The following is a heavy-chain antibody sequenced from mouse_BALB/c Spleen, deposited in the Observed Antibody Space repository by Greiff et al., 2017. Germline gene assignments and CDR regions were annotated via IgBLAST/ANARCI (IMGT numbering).Heavy chain of an antibody. V-gene: IGHV5-17*02. J-gene: IGHJ4*01. Sequence: EVQRVESGGGLVQPGGSRKLSCAASGFTFSSFGMHWVRQAPEKGLEWVAYISSGSSTIYYADTVKGRFTISRDNPKNTLFLQMTSLRSEDTAMYYCARDGYVGYAMDYWGQGTSVTVSS. CDR2: ISSGSSTI. CDR3: ARDGYVGYAMDY. CDR1: GFTFSSFG. D-gene: IGHD1-2*01.